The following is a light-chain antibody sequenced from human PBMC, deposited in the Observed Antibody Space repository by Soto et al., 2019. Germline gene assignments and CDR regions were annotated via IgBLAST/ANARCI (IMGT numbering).Light chain of an antibody. CDR1: SSNIGSNT. V-gene: IGLV1-44*01. Sequence: QSVLTQPPSASGTPGQRVTISCSGSSSNIGSNTVNWYQQLPGTAPKLLIYSNNQRPSGVPDRFSGSKSGTSASLAISGLQSEDEADYYCAAWYGSLNGRAVFGGGTQLTVL. J-gene: IGLJ7*01. CDR2: SNN. CDR3: AAWYGSLNGRAV.